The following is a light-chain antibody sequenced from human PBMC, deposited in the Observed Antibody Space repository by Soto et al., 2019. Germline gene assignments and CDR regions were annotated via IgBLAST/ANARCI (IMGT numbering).Light chain of an antibody. CDR1: SSNIGTNT. J-gene: IGLJ2*01. Sequence: QSVPTQAPSASGTPRQRVTISCSGSSSNIGTNTVNWYQQLPGTAPKLLIYNDNQRPSGVPDRFSGSKSDTSASLAISGLQSDDEADYYCAAWDGSLKGVVFGGGTKLTVL. CDR3: AAWDGSLKGVV. V-gene: IGLV1-44*01. CDR2: NDN.